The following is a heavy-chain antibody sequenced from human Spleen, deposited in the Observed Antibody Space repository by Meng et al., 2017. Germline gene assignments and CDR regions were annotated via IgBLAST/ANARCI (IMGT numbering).Heavy chain of an antibody. CDR1: GGSFRGSH. D-gene: IGHD6-19*01. Sequence: GSLRLSCAVYGGSFRGSHWSWIRQPPGKGLEWIGEINQSGSTYYNPSLKSRVTISVDTSKNQFSLKLSSVTAADTAVYYCARDSSGCDYWGQGTLVTVSS. CDR2: INQSGST. V-gene: IGHV4-34*01. CDR3: ARDSSGCDY. J-gene: IGHJ4*02.